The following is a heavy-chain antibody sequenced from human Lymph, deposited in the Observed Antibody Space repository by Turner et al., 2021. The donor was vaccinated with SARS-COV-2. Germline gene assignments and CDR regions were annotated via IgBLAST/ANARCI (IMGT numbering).Heavy chain of an antibody. CDR2: IYSGGST. CDR3: ARVLPYGDYFDF. J-gene: IGHJ4*02. CDR1: GVTVSSNY. D-gene: IGHD4-17*01. V-gene: IGHV3-53*01. Sequence: EVQLVESGGGLIQPGGSLRLSCAASGVTVSSNYMSWVRQAPGKGLEWVSLIYSGGSTLYADSVKGRFTISRDNSKNTLYLQMNSLRADDTAVYYCARVLPYGDYFDFWGQGTLVTVSS.